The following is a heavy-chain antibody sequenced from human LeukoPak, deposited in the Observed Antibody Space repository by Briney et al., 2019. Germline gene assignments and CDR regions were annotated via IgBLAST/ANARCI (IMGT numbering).Heavy chain of an antibody. V-gene: IGHV1-18*01. J-gene: IGHJ4*02. CDR2: INTNNVNR. CDR3: ARAGQLDH. Sequence: GASVKVSCKASGYTFTSYGINWVRQAPGQGLEWMGWINTNNVNRNYAQKLQGRVTMTTDTSTNTAYMGLMSLTSDDTAVYYCARAGQLDHWGQGTLVTVSS. CDR1: GYTFTSYG. D-gene: IGHD1-1*01.